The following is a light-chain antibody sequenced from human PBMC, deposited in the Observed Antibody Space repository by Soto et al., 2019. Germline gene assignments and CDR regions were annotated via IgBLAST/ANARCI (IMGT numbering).Light chain of an antibody. CDR3: AAWDDSLNGPDVV. Sequence: QSVLNQPPSASGTPGQRVTISCSGSSSNIGSNTVNWYQQLPGTAPKLLIYSNNQRPSGVPDRFSGSKSGTSASLAISGLQSEDEADYYCAAWDDSLNGPDVVFGGGTKLTVL. CDR2: SNN. V-gene: IGLV1-44*01. J-gene: IGLJ2*01. CDR1: SSNIGSNT.